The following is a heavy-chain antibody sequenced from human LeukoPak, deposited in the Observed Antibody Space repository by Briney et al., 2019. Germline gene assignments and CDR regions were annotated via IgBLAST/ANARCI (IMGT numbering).Heavy chain of an antibody. V-gene: IGHV4-34*01. D-gene: IGHD3-10*01. J-gene: IGHJ4*02. CDR1: GGPFSGYY. CDR2: INHSGST. CDR3: AGVRYPLYYFDY. Sequence: SETLSLTCAVYGGPFSGYYWSWIRQPPGKGLEWIGEINHSGSTNYNPSLKSRVTISVDTSKNQFSLKLSSVTAADTAVYYCAGVRYPLYYFDYWGQGTLVTVSS.